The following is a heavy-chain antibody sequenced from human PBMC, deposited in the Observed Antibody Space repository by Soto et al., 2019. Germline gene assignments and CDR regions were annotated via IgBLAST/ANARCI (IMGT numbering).Heavy chain of an antibody. CDR1: GFTFSNYA. J-gene: IGHJ5*02. V-gene: IGHV3-23*01. CDR2: ISGSGGST. D-gene: IGHD3-3*01. CDR3: AKGQSTYYDFWSRYYDWFDP. Sequence: GSLRLSCASSGFTFSNYAMSWVRQAPGKGLEWISTISGSGGSTYYADSVKCRFTISRDNSKNTLYLQMNSLRAEDTAVYYCAKGQSTYYDFWSRYYDWFDPWGQGTLVTVSS.